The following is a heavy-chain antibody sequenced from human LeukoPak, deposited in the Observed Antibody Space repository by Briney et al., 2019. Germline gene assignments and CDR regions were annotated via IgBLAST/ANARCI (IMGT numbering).Heavy chain of an antibody. V-gene: IGHV4-61*02. CDR1: GGSISTGSYC. J-gene: IGHJ4*02. D-gene: IGHD6-13*01. Sequence: SETLSLTCTVSGGSISTGSYCWSWIRQPAGKGLEWIGRMYTSGSTNYNPSLKSRVTMSVDTSKNQFSLKLSSVTAADTAVYYCARKSFHSSSYDYWGQGTLVTVSS. CDR3: ARKSFHSSSYDY. CDR2: MYTSGST.